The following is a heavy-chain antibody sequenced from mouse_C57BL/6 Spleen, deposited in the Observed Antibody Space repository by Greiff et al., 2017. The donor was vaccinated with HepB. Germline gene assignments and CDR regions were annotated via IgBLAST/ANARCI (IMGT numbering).Heavy chain of an antibody. CDR2: IYPGSGST. CDR3: ARRALYGSSYVDWYFDV. D-gene: IGHD1-1*01. J-gene: IGHJ1*03. Sequence: QVQLKQPGAELVKPGASVKMSCKASGYTFTSYWITRVKQRPGQGLEWIGDIYPGSGSTNYNEKFKSKATLTVDTSSSTAYMQLSSLTSEDSAVYYCARRALYGSSYVDWYFDVWGTGTTVTVSS. V-gene: IGHV1-55*01. CDR1: GYTFTSYW.